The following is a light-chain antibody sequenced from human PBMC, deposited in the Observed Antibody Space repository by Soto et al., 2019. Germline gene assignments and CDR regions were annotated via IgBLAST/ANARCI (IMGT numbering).Light chain of an antibody. CDR1: QSVASN. J-gene: IGKJ5*01. CDR2: GAS. CDR3: QQYNNWPPIT. Sequence: EIVMTQSPATLSVSPGERVTLSCRASQSVASNLAWYQQKPGQAPRLLIYGASTRASGVPARIGGSGSGTDFTLTITSLQSEDSAVYYCQQYNNWPPITFGQGTRLEMK. V-gene: IGKV3-15*01.